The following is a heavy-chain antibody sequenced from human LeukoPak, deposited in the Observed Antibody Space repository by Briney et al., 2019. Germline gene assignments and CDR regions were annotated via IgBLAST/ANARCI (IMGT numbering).Heavy chain of an antibody. CDR1: GFTFSSYA. J-gene: IGHJ5*02. D-gene: IGHD3-10*01. V-gene: IGHV3-23*01. CDR2: ISGSGGST. Sequence: PGGSLRLSCAASGFTFSSYAMSWVRQAPGKGLEWVSAISGSGGSTYYADSVKGRFTISRDNSKNTLYLQMNSLRAEDTAVYYCAKDSNYDGSRGGWFDPWGQGTLVTVSS. CDR3: AKDSNYDGSRGGWFDP.